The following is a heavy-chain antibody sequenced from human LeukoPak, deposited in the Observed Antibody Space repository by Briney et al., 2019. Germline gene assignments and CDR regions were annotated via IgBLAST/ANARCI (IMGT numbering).Heavy chain of an antibody. CDR3: ANLMYKPKSDAFDI. Sequence: GGSLRLSCAASGFTFSSYGMHWVRQAPGKGLEWVAFIRYDGSNKYYADSVKGRFTISRDNSKNALYLQMNSLRAEDTAVYYCANLMYKPKSDAFDIWGQGTMVTVSS. V-gene: IGHV3-30*02. CDR2: IRYDGSNK. J-gene: IGHJ3*02. CDR1: GFTFSSYG. D-gene: IGHD1-14*01.